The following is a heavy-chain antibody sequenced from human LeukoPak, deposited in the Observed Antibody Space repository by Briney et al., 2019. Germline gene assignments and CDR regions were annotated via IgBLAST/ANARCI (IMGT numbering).Heavy chain of an antibody. V-gene: IGHV4-34*01. CDR1: GGSFSGYY. CDR2: IKDGGFT. J-gene: IGHJ3*02. D-gene: IGHD2-21*01. Sequence: SETLSLTCAVYGGSFSGYYWSWIRQPPGKGLEWIGEIKDGGFTNYNPSLKSRGTMSSDTSKNQFSLQLTSVTAADTAVYYCACEHMSDAFAIWGQGTMVTVSS. CDR3: ACEHMSDAFAI.